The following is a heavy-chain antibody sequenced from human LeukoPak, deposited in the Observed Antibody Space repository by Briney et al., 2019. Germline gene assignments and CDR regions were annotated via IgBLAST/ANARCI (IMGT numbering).Heavy chain of an antibody. J-gene: IGHJ6*04. D-gene: IGHD3-10*02. CDR3: AELGITMIGGV. Sequence: GGSLRLSCAASRFTFSSYSMNWVRQAPGKGLEWVSSISSSSSYIYYADSVKGRFTISRDNARNSLYLQMNSLRAEDTAVYYCAELGITMIGGVWGKGTTVTISS. V-gene: IGHV3-21*01. CDR2: ISSSSSYI. CDR1: RFTFSSYS.